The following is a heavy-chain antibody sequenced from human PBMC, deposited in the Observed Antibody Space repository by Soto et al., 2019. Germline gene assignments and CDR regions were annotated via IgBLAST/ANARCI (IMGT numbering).Heavy chain of an antibody. CDR1: GYTFTSYG. V-gene: IGHV1-18*04. Sequence: ASVKVSCKASGYTFTSYGISWARQAPGQGLEWMGWISAYNGNTNYAQKLQGRVTMTTDTSTSTAYMELRSLRSDDTAVYYCARDFCSSTSCYKAGTDYWGQGTLVTVSS. CDR2: ISAYNGNT. J-gene: IGHJ4*02. D-gene: IGHD2-2*02. CDR3: ARDFCSSTSCYKAGTDY.